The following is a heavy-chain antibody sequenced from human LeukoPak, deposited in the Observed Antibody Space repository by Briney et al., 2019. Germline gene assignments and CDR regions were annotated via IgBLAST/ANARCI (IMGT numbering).Heavy chain of an antibody. D-gene: IGHD6-19*01. CDR1: GYTFTSSA. CDR2: MNPNSGNT. J-gene: IGHJ4*02. Sequence: ASVKVSCKASGYTFTSSAINWVRQDTGQGLEWMAWMNPNSGNTGYAQKFQGRVTMTRNTSITTAYMELSSLRSEDTAVYYCARGGSGWPIDYWGQGTLVTVSS. V-gene: IGHV1-8*01. CDR3: ARGGSGWPIDY.